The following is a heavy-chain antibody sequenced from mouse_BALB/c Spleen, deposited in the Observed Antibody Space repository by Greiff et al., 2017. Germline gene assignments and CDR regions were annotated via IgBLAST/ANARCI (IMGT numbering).Heavy chain of an antibody. D-gene: IGHD1-1*01. CDR3: ARAGSSYERVDFDY. V-gene: IGHV14-3*02. J-gene: IGHJ2*01. CDR1: GFNIKDTY. CDR2: IDPANGNT. Sequence: EVQLQQSGAELVKPGASVKLSCTASGFNIKDTYMHWVKQRPEQGLEWIGRIDPANGNTKYDPKFQGKATITADTSSNTAYLQLSSLTSEDTAVYYCARAGSSYERVDFDYWGQGTTRTVSS.